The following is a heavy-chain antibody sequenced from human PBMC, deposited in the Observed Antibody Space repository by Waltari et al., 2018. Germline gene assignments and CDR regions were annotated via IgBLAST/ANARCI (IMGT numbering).Heavy chain of an antibody. Sequence: QVQLVQSGAEVKKPGSSVKVSCKASGGTFSSYAISWVRQAPGQGLEWMGGIIPILGIANYAQKCQGRVTITADESTSTAYMELSSLRSEDTAVYYCARDMFGREMATILHYYYMDVWGKGTTVTVSS. CDR3: ARDMFGREMATILHYYYMDV. CDR2: IIPILGIA. J-gene: IGHJ6*03. CDR1: GGTFSSYA. V-gene: IGHV1-69*04. D-gene: IGHD3-10*02.